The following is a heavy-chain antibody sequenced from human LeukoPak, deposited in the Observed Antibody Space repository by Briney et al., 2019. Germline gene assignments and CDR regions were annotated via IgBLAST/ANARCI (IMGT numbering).Heavy chain of an antibody. CDR2: IYYSGST. V-gene: IGHV4-59*01. CDR3: ASDTAMYGTGFDP. J-gene: IGHJ5*02. Sequence: PSETLSLTCTVSGGSISSYYWSWVRQPPGKGPEWIGYIYYSGSTNYNPSLKSRVTISVDTSKNQFSLTLSSATAADTAVYSCASDTAMYGTGFDPWGQGTLVTVSS. D-gene: IGHD5-18*01. CDR1: GGSISSYY.